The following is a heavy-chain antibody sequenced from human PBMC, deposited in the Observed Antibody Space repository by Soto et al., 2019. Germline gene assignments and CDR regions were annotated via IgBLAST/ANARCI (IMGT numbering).Heavy chain of an antibody. Sequence: QVQLVESGGGVVQPGRSLRLSCAASGFPFSNYGMHWVRQAPGKGLEWVAFISYDGSRKYYADSLKGRFTISRDNSRNTLDLQMNSLSAEVTAVYYCASRIGIFSSGWYFDYWGQGTLVTVSS. V-gene: IGHV3-30*03. J-gene: IGHJ4*02. D-gene: IGHD6-19*01. CDR2: ISYDGSRK. CDR1: GFPFSNYG. CDR3: ASRIGIFSSGWYFDY.